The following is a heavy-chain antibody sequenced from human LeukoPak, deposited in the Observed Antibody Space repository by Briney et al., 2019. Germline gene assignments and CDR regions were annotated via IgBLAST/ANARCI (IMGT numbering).Heavy chain of an antibody. CDR1: GFTFSSYA. D-gene: IGHD7-27*01. CDR3: ARDLAAGEHFYFDL. V-gene: IGHV3-64D*06. J-gene: IGHJ2*01. Sequence: PGGSLRLSCSASGFTFSSYAMHWVRQAPGKGLEYVSSITSNGDTTYYTDSVKGRFTISRDNSKNTLYLQMSSLRAEDTAVYYCARDLAAGEHFYFDLWGRGALVTVSS. CDR2: ITSNGDTT.